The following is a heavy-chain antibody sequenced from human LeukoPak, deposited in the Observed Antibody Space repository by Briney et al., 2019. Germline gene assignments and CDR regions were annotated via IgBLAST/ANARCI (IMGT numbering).Heavy chain of an antibody. CDR3: ARGNVIGATIPNGYYFDY. D-gene: IGHD1-26*01. CDR1: GGSFSGYY. Sequence: SETLSLTCAVYGGSFSGYYWSWIRKPPGKGLEWMGEINHSGSTNYNPSLKSRVTISVDTSKNQFSLKLSSVTAADTAVYYCARGNVIGATIPNGYYFDYWGQGTLVTVSS. CDR2: INHSGST. V-gene: IGHV4-34*01. J-gene: IGHJ4*02.